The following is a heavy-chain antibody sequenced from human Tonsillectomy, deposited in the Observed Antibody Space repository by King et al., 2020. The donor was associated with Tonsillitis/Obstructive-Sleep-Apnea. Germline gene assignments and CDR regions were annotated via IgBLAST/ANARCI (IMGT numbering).Heavy chain of an antibody. CDR3: ARGGAAVVSGVDY. CDR1: GFTFRSYS. Sequence: VQLVESGGGLVKPGGSLRLSCAASGFTFRSYSMNWVRHAPGRGLEWVSSISSSSRYIYYADSVKGRFTISRDNAKNSLDLQMDSLRAEDTAVYYCARGGAAVVSGVDYWGQGALVTVSS. V-gene: IGHV3-21*01. J-gene: IGHJ4*02. D-gene: IGHD4-23*01. CDR2: ISSSSRYI.